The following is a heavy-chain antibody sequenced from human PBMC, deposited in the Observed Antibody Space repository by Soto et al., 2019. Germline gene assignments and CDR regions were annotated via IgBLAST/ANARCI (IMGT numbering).Heavy chain of an antibody. Sequence: QVQLQESGPGLVKPSETLSLTCTVSGGSISSYYWSWIRQPPGKGLEWIGYIYYSGSTNYNPSLRSRVTXXVXTXXNQFSLKLSSVTAADTAVYYCARGRDYGLDWYFDLWGRGTLVTVSS. V-gene: IGHV4-59*01. D-gene: IGHD4-17*01. CDR3: ARGRDYGLDWYFDL. CDR1: GGSISSYY. CDR2: IYYSGST. J-gene: IGHJ2*01.